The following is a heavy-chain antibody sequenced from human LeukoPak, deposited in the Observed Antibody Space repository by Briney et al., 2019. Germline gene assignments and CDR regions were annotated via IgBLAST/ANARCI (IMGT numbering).Heavy chain of an antibody. V-gene: IGHV3-74*01. D-gene: IGHD6-13*01. Sequence: GGSLRLSCAASGFTFSNYWMHWVRQTPGKGLVWVSRINGDGSDTSYADSVKGRFTISRDDAKNTLYLQMNSLRAEDMDVYYCARGGVIYSSSWFDSWGQGTLVTVSS. CDR1: GFTFSNYW. CDR3: ARGGVIYSSSWFDS. J-gene: IGHJ5*01. CDR2: INGDGSDT.